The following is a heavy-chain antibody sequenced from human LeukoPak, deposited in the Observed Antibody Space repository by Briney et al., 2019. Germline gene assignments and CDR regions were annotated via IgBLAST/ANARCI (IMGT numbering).Heavy chain of an antibody. V-gene: IGHV4-34*01. Sequence: PSETLSLTCAVYGGSFSGYYWSWIRQPPGKGLEWIGEINHSGSTNYNPSLKSRVTISVDTSKNQFSLKLSSVTAADTAVYYCARGLRYCSSTSCQGYWFDPWGQGTLVTVSS. CDR3: ARGLRYCSSTSCQGYWFDP. D-gene: IGHD2-2*01. CDR1: GGSFSGYY. CDR2: INHSGST. J-gene: IGHJ5*02.